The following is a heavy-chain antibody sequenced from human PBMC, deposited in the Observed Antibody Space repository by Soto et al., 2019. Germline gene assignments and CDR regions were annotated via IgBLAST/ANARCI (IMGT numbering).Heavy chain of an antibody. D-gene: IGHD3-9*01. J-gene: IGHJ1*01. CDR3: EKEPASEVGLLSRHSCSTAIPISAFQ. CDR2: ISSSVSLI. Sequence: GKGLEWISYISSSVSLIYYADSVKGRFTISRDNANNSLYLQMNSLRVEDTAVYFFEKEPASEVGLLSRHSCSTAIPISAFQ. V-gene: IGHV3-11*01.